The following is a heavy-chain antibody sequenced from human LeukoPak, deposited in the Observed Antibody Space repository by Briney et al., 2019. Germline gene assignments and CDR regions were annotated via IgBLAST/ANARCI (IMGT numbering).Heavy chain of an antibody. D-gene: IGHD3-22*01. CDR2: IYYSGST. CDR3: ARDSSGYEDWFDP. V-gene: IGHV4-59*01. CDR1: GGSISSYY. J-gene: IGHJ5*02. Sequence: SETLSLTCTASGGSISSYYWSWIRQPSGKGLEWIGYIYYSGSTNYNPSLKSRVTISVDTSKNQFSLKLSSVTAADTAVYYCARDSSGYEDWFDPWGQGALVTVSS.